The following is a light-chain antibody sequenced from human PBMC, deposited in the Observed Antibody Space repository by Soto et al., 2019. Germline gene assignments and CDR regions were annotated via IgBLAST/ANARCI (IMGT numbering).Light chain of an antibody. Sequence: QSVLXQPPSASGTPGQRVTISCSGSNSNIGSNTVNWYQQLPGTAPKLLIYYDNLRPSGVPDRISGSKSGTSASLAISGLQSDDEADYYCAAWDDSLNGRVFGTGTKLTVL. J-gene: IGLJ1*01. CDR1: NSNIGSNT. CDR2: YDN. V-gene: IGLV1-44*01. CDR3: AAWDDSLNGRV.